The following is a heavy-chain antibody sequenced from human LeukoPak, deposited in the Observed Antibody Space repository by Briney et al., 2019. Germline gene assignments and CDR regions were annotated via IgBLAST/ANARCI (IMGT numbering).Heavy chain of an antibody. D-gene: IGHD3-3*01. J-gene: IGHJ2*01. V-gene: IGHV3-9*01. CDR3: AKVGAVLRFLEWLSEYDWYFDL. CDR2: ISWNSGSI. CDR1: GFTFSSYW. Sequence: PGGSLRLSCAASGFTFSSYWMNWVRQAPGKGLEWVSGISWNSGSIGYADSVKGRFTISRDNAKNSLYLQMNSLRAEDTALYYCAKVGAVLRFLEWLSEYDWYFDLWGRGTLVTVSS.